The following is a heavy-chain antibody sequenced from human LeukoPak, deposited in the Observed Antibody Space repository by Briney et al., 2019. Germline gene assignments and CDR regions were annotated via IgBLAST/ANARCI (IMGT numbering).Heavy chain of an antibody. CDR2: ISAYNGNT. D-gene: IGHD6-13*01. J-gene: IGHJ4*02. CDR3: ARDIEEGSSSWYKRYYFDY. CDR1: GYTFTSYG. Sequence: GASVKVSCKASGYTFTSYGISWVRQAPGQGLEWMGWISAYNGNTNYAQKLQGRVTMTTDTSTSTAYMELRSLRSGDTAVYYCARDIEEGSSSWYKRYYFDYWGQGTLVTVSS. V-gene: IGHV1-18*01.